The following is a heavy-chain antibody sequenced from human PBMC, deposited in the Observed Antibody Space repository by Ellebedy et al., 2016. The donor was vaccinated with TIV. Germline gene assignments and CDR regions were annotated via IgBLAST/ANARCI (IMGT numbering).Heavy chain of an antibody. CDR1: GGSFSGYY. CDR3: ARVLDI. V-gene: IGHV4-34*01. J-gene: IGHJ3*02. Sequence: MPSETLSLTCAVYGGSFSGYYWSWIRQPPGKGLEWIGEIYHSGSTNYNPSLKSRVTISVDTSKNQFSLKLSSVTAADTAVYYCARVLDIWGQGTMVTVSS. CDR2: IYHSGST.